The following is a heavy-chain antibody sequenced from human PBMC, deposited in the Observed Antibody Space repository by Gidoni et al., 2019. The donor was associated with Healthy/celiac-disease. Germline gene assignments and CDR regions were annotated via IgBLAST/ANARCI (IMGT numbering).Heavy chain of an antibody. CDR1: GYTFTRYG. Sequence: QVQLVQSGAEVKKPGASVNVSCKAPGYTFTRYGISWVRQAPGQGLEWMGWISAYNGNTNYAQKLQGRVTMTTDTSTSTAYMELRSLRSDDTAVYYCARVEYYDSSGYYLRADYYMDVWGKGTTVTVSS. V-gene: IGHV1-18*01. J-gene: IGHJ6*03. CDR2: ISAYNGNT. D-gene: IGHD3-22*01. CDR3: ARVEYYDSSGYYLRADYYMDV.